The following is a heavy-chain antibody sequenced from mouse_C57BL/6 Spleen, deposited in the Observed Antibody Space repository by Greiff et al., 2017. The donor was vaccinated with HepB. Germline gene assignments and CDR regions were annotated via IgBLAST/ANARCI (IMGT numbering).Heavy chain of an antibody. V-gene: IGHV1-52*01. CDR2: IDPSDSET. J-gene: IGHJ3*01. Sequence: QVQLQQPGAELVRPGSSVKLSCKASGYTFTSYWMHWVKQRPIQGLEWIGNIDPSDSETHYNQKFKDKATLTVDKSSSTAYMQLSSLTSEDSAVYYCARLEDYDSLFAYWGQGTLVTVSA. CDR3: ARLEDYDSLFAY. D-gene: IGHD2-4*01. CDR1: GYTFTSYW.